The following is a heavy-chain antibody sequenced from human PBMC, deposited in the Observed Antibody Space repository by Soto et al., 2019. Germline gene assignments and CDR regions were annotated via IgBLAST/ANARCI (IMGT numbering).Heavy chain of an antibody. J-gene: IGHJ4*02. V-gene: IGHV4-39*01. CDR2: IYYSGST. CDR3: ARFYSYGFHSYFDY. CDR1: GGSISSSSYY. Sequence: SETLSLTCTVSGGSISSSSYYWGWIRQPPGKGLEWIGSIYYSGSTYYNPSLKSRVTISVDTSKNQFSLKLSSVTAADTAVYYCARFYSYGFHSYFDYWGQGTLVTVSS. D-gene: IGHD5-18*01.